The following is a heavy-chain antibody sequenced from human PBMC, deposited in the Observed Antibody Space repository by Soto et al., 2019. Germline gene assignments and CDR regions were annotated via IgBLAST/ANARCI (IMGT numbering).Heavy chain of an antibody. CDR3: ARPLYGSGSYPDY. D-gene: IGHD3-10*01. V-gene: IGHV3-23*01. CDR1: GFTFSSYA. CDR2: ISGSGGST. J-gene: IGHJ4*02. Sequence: PGGSLRLSCAASGFTFSSYAMSWVRQAPGKGLEWVSAISGSGGSTYYADSVKGRFTISRDNSKNTLYLQMNSLRAEDTAVYYCARPLYGSGSYPDYWGQGTLVTVSS.